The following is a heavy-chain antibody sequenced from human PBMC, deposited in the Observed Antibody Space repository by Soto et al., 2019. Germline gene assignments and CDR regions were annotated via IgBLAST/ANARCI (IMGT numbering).Heavy chain of an antibody. Sequence: QVQLVESGGGVVQPGRSLRLSCAASGFTFSSYGMHWVRQAPGKGLEWVAVIWYDGSNKYYADSVKGRFTISRDNSKNTLYLQMNSLRAEDTAVYYCARDLGSSSWYYGMDVWGQGTTVTVSS. CDR1: GFTFSSYG. CDR3: ARDLGSSSWYYGMDV. D-gene: IGHD6-13*01. CDR2: IWYDGSNK. J-gene: IGHJ6*02. V-gene: IGHV3-33*01.